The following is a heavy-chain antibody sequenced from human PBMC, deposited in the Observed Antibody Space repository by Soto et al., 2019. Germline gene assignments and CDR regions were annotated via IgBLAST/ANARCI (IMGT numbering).Heavy chain of an antibody. J-gene: IGHJ5*02. Sequence: SETLSLTCAVSGYSISSGYYWGWIRQPPGKGLEWIGSIYHSGSTYYNPSLRSRVTISADTSRNQFSLKLTSATAADTAIYYCARGVVLPPTTPIRGCFDPWGQGTLVTVS. CDR1: GYSISSGYY. CDR2: IYHSGST. CDR3: ARGVVLPPTTPIRGCFDP. D-gene: IGHD2-2*02. V-gene: IGHV4-38-2*01.